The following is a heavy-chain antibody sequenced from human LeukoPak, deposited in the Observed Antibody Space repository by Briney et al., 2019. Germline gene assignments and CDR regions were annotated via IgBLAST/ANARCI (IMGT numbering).Heavy chain of an antibody. CDR1: RFTFSNYW. CDR3: ARDQTNGYFDWYYYYGMDV. V-gene: IGHV3-7*01. Sequence: PGGSLRLSCTASRFTFSNYWMSWVRQAPGKGLEWVVNIKQDGSEKYYVDSVKGRFTISRDNAKNSLYLQMNSLRAEDTAVYYCARDQTNGYFDWYYYYGMDVWGQGTTVTVSS. CDR2: IKQDGSEK. J-gene: IGHJ6*02. D-gene: IGHD3-9*01.